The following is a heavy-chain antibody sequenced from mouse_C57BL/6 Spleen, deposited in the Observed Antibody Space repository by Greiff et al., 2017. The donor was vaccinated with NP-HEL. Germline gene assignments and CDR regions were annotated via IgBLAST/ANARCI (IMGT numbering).Heavy chain of an antibody. J-gene: IGHJ3*01. CDR2: ISSGSSTI. D-gene: IGHD4-1*01. Sequence: EVQLQESGGGLVKPGGSLKLSCAASGFTFSDYGMHWVRQAPEKGLEWVAYISSGSSTIYYADTVKGRFTITRDNAKNTLFLQMTSLRSEDTAMYYCARGTGTRFAYWGQGTLVTVSA. V-gene: IGHV5-17*01. CDR1: GFTFSDYG. CDR3: ARGTGTRFAY.